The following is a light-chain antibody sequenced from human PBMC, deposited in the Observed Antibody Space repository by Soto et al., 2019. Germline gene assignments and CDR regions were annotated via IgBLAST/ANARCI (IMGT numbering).Light chain of an antibody. V-gene: IGKV3-11*01. CDR1: QSVNTY. J-gene: IGKJ4*01. CDR3: QQRSNWPLT. Sequence: EIVLTQSPATLSLSPGERATLSCRASQSVNTYLAWYQQRPGQAPRLLMYDASNRATGIPARFSGRGSGTDFTITTDSLEPEAFAVYYCQQRSNWPLTFSGGTKVEIK. CDR2: DAS.